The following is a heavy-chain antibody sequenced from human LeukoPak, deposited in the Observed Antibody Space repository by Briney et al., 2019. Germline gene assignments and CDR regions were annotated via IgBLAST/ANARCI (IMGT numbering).Heavy chain of an antibody. V-gene: IGHV3-48*02. J-gene: IGHJ4*02. CDR1: GFTFSSYS. CDR3: ARGSLDYGYFDY. D-gene: IGHD4/OR15-4a*01. Sequence: PGGSLRLSCAASGFTFSSYSMNWVRQAPGKGLEWVSYITSGSPTTYYADSVKGRFTISRDNAKSSLYLQMNSLRDEDTAVYYCARGSLDYGYFDYWGQGTLVTVSS. CDR2: ITSGSPTT.